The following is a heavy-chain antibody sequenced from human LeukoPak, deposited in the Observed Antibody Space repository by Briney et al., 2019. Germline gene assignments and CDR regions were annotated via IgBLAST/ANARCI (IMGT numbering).Heavy chain of an antibody. V-gene: IGHV1-46*01. D-gene: IGHD2-21*02. J-gene: IGHJ4*02. CDR2: INPSGGST. CDR1: GYTXTSYY. Sequence: ASVKVSCKASGYTXTSYYMHWVRQAPGQGLEWMGIINPSGGSTSYAQKFQGRVTMTRDTSTSTVYMELSSLRSEDTAVYYCARGSRMCGGDCYRPEDFDYWGQGTLVTVSS. CDR3: ARGSRMCGGDCYRPEDFDY.